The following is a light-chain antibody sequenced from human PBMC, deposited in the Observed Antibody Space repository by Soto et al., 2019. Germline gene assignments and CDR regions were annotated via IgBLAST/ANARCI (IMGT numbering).Light chain of an antibody. CDR3: QQYGNSPAT. V-gene: IGKV3-20*01. J-gene: IGKJ1*01. CDR2: GAS. Sequence: EIVLTQSPVTLSLSPGERATLSCRASQSVRSSYLAWYRQKPGQAPRLLIYGASSRATGIPDRISGSGSGTDFTLTIRRLEPEDFEVYYCQQYGNSPATFGQGTKV. CDR1: QSVRSSY.